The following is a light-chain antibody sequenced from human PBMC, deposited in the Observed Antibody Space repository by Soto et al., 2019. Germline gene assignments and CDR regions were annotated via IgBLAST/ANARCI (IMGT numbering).Light chain of an antibody. V-gene: IGLV1-44*01. Sequence: QSVLTQPPSASGTPGQRVTISCSGSSSNIGSYTVNWYQQLPGTAPKLLIYSNNQRPSGVPDRFSGSKSGTSASLAISGLQSEDEADYYCAEWDDSLNGYVFGTGTKLTVL. CDR3: AEWDDSLNGYV. CDR1: SSNIGSYT. CDR2: SNN. J-gene: IGLJ1*01.